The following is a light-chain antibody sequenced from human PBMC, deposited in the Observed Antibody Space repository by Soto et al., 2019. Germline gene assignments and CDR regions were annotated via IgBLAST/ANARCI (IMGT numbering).Light chain of an antibody. J-gene: IGLJ3*02. Sequence: QSVLTQPPSASGTPGQRVTISCSGSSSNIGSNYVYWYQQFPGTAPKLLIYSNNQRPSVVPDRFSGSKSGTSASLAISGLRSEDEADYYCAAWDGSLTGRVFGGGTKLTVL. CDR3: AAWDGSLTGRV. CDR2: SNN. V-gene: IGLV1-47*02. CDR1: SSNIGSNY.